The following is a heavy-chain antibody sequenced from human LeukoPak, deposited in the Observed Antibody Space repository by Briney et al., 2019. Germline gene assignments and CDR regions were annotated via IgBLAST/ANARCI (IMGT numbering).Heavy chain of an antibody. V-gene: IGHV3-7*01. CDR2: INQDGSKK. Sequence: GGSLRLSCTASGFTFGDYAMTWVRQAPGKGLEWVANINQDGSKKFYVDSVKGRFTISRDNAKNALYLQMNSLRAEDTGVYFCARGQTLTFWGQGTLVTVSS. CDR1: GFTFGDYA. J-gene: IGHJ4*02. CDR3: ARGQTLTF.